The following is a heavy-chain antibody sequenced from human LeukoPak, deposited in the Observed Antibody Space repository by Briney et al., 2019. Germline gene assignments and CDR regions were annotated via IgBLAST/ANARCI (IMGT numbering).Heavy chain of an antibody. J-gene: IGHJ4*02. CDR3: ARMGHGSRGIDY. CDR1: GFTFSSYD. V-gene: IGHV3-13*01. Sequence: RPGGSLRLSCAASGFTFSSYDMHWVRQATGKGLEWVSAIGTAGDTYYPGSVKGRFTISRENAKNSLYLQMNSLRAGDTAVYYCARMGHGSRGIDYWGQGTLVTVSS. CDR2: IGTAGDT. D-gene: IGHD3-10*01.